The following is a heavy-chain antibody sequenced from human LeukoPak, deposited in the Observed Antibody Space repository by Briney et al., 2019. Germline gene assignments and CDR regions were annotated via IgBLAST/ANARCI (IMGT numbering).Heavy chain of an antibody. Sequence: KPSETLSLTCTVSGYSISSGYYWGWIRQPPGKGLEWIGSIYHSGSTYYNPSLKSRVTISVDTSKNQFSLKLSSVTAADTAVYYCARGGALWFGELLRYFDYWGQGTLVTVSS. CDR2: IYHSGST. J-gene: IGHJ4*02. D-gene: IGHD3-10*01. CDR1: GYSISSGYY. CDR3: ARGGALWFGELLRYFDY. V-gene: IGHV4-38-2*02.